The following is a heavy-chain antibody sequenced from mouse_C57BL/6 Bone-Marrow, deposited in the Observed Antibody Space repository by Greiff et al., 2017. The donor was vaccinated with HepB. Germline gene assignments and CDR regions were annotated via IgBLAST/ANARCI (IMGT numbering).Heavy chain of an antibody. V-gene: IGHV2-2*01. Sequence: VKLMESGPGLVQPSQSLSITCTVSGFSLTSYGVHWVRQSPGKGLEWLGVIWSGGSTDYNAAFISRLSISKDNSKSQVFFKMNSLQADDTAIYYCARNEDYGSSYYYWYFDVWGTGTTVTVSS. J-gene: IGHJ1*03. D-gene: IGHD1-1*01. CDR3: ARNEDYGSSYYYWYFDV. CDR2: IWSGGST. CDR1: GFSLTSYG.